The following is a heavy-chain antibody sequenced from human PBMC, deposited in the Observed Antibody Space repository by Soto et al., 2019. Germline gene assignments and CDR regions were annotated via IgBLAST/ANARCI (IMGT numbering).Heavy chain of an antibody. J-gene: IGHJ1*01. Sequence: PGGSLRLSCAASGFTFSSYAMSWVRQAPGKGLEWVSGISGSGDSTYYADSVKGRFTISRDNSKNTLYLQMNSLRAEDTAVYYCAKVVPGIAVADTEYFQHWSQGTLVTVSS. D-gene: IGHD6-19*01. CDR1: GFTFSSYA. CDR3: AKVVPGIAVADTEYFQH. V-gene: IGHV3-23*01. CDR2: ISGSGDST.